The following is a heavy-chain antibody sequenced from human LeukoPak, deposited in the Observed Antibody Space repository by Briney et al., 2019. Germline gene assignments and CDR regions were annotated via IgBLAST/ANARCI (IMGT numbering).Heavy chain of an antibody. CDR3: ARVTYDSSGSENFDY. Sequence: GGSLRLSCAASGFTLSSYGMHWVRQAPGKGLEWVAVIWYDGSNKYYADSVKGRFTISRDNSKNTLYLQMNSLRAEDTAVYYCARVTYDSSGSENFDYWGQGTLVTVSS. CDR1: GFTLSSYG. V-gene: IGHV3-33*01. CDR2: IWYDGSNK. D-gene: IGHD3-22*01. J-gene: IGHJ4*02.